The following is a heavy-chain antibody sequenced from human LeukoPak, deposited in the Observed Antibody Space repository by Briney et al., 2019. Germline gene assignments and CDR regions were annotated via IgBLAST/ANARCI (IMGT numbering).Heavy chain of an antibody. D-gene: IGHD1-26*01. J-gene: IGHJ4*02. CDR1: GGSIRSTNW. CDR3: SRESGAFCPFGY. Sequence: SETLSLTCGVSGGSIRSTNWWSWVRQPPGQGLEWIGGISLSGQTNYSPSLNGRVTMSLDESRNQLSLNLTSVTAADTAIYYCSRESGAFCPFGYWGQGTLVIVPP. V-gene: IGHV4/OR15-8*02. CDR2: ISLSGQT.